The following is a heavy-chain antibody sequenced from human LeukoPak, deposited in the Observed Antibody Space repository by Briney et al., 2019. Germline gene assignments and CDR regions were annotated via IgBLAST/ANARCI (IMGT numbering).Heavy chain of an antibody. Sequence: SETLSLTCTVSGGSISSSSYYWGWIRQPPGKGLEWIGSIYYSGSTHYNPSLKSRVTISVDTSKNQFSLKLSSVTAADTAVYYCASLRAYCSSTSCYNRFDPWGQGTLVTVSS. CDR3: ASLRAYCSSTSCYNRFDP. CDR1: GGSISSSSYY. V-gene: IGHV4-39*01. CDR2: IYYSGST. D-gene: IGHD2-2*02. J-gene: IGHJ5*02.